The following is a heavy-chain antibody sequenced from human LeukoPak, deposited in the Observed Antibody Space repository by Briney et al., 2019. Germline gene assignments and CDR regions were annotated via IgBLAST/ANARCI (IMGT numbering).Heavy chain of an antibody. D-gene: IGHD1-26*01. CDR2: IIPIFGTA. J-gene: IGHJ4*02. Sequence: ASVKVSCKASGGTFSSYAISWVRQAPGQGLEWMGGIIPIFGTANYAQKFQGRVTITADESTSTAYMELSSLRSEDTAVYYCARGPEWELMEFDYWGQGTLVTVSS. CDR3: ARGPEWELMEFDY. V-gene: IGHV1-69*13. CDR1: GGTFSSYA.